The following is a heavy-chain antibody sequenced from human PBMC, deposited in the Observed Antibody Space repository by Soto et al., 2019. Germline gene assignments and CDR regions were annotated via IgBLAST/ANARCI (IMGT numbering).Heavy chain of an antibody. J-gene: IGHJ6*02. V-gene: IGHV4-59*12. Sequence: SETLSLTCTVSGGSISSYYGSCIRQPPGKRLEWIGYIYYSGSTNYNPSLKSRVTISVDTSKNQFSLKLSSVTAADAAVYYCHARGPLPTAGNGEYYYYGMDVWGQGTTVTVSS. CDR2: IYYSGST. CDR3: HARGPLPTAGNGEYYYYGMDV. CDR1: GGSISSYY. D-gene: IGHD1-26*01.